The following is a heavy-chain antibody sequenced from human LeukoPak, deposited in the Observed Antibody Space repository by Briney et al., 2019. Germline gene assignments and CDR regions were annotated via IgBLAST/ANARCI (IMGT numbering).Heavy chain of an antibody. CDR2: ISWNSGSI. D-gene: IGHD3-22*01. V-gene: IGHV3-9*01. J-gene: IGHJ4*02. Sequence: PGGSLRLSCAASGFTFDDYAMHWVRLAPGKGLEWVSGISWNSGSIVYADSVKGRFTISRDNAKNSLYLQMSSLRAEDTVLYYCAKAITYYYDSSGYRYYFDYWGQGTLVTVSS. CDR1: GFTFDDYA. CDR3: AKAITYYYDSSGYRYYFDY.